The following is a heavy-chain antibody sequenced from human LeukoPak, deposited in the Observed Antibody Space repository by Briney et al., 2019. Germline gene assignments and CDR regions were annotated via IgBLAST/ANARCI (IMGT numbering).Heavy chain of an antibody. CDR3: TRASPSIAAAAPFDY. D-gene: IGHD6-13*01. CDR2: IRSKAYGGTT. Sequence: PGGSLRLSCAASGFTFTGYAMSWVRQAPGKGLEWVGFIRSKAYGGTTEYAASVKGRFTISRDDSKSIAYLQMNSLKTEDTAVYYCTRASPSIAAAAPFDYWGQGTLVTVSS. J-gene: IGHJ4*02. CDR1: GFTFTGYA. V-gene: IGHV3-49*04.